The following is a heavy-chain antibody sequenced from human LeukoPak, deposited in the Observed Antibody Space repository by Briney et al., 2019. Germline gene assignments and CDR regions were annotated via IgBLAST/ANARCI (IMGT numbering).Heavy chain of an antibody. CDR1: GFTLSSYS. J-gene: IGHJ2*01. V-gene: IGHV3-48*02. Sequence: PGGSLRLSCAASGFTLSSYSMNWVRQAPGKGLEWVSYISSSGTIIYYADSVKGRFTISRDNAKNSLYLQMNSLRDEDTAVYYCARRYGEEAFWYFDLWGRGTLVTVSS. D-gene: IGHD4-17*01. CDR3: ARRYGEEAFWYFDL. CDR2: ISSSGTII.